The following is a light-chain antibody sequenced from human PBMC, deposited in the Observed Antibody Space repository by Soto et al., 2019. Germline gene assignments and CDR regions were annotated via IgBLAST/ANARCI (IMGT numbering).Light chain of an antibody. CDR2: DVS. Sequence: QSVLTQPASVSGSPGQSITISCTGTSSDVGGYNYVSWYQQHPGKAPKLMIYDVSNRPSGVSNRFSGSKSGNTASLTIFGLQAEDEADYYCSSYTRSSTEVFGTGTKVTVL. V-gene: IGLV2-14*01. CDR3: SSYTRSSTEV. CDR1: SSDVGGYNY. J-gene: IGLJ1*01.